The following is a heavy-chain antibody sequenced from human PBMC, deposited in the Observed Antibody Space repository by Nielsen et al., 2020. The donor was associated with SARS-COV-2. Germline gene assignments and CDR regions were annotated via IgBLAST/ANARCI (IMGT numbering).Heavy chain of an antibody. J-gene: IGHJ6*02. CDR1: GGSFSGYH. D-gene: IGHD2-15*01. V-gene: IGHV4-34*01. CDR2: INHSGGA. CDR3: ARAGVYCGGGSCYSDYYYAVDV. Sequence: SETLSLTCGVFGGSFSGYHWSWIRQPPGKGLEWIGEINHSGGATYNPSLKGRVTISLDTSKNQFSLKVTSVTAADTAIYYCARAGVYCGGGSCYSDYYYAVDVWGHGTTVTVSS.